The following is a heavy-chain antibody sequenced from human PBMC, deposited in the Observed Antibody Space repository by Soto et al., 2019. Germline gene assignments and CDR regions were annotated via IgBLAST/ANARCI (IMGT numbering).Heavy chain of an antibody. CDR1: GFVVSRDY. D-gene: IGHD2-21*01. V-gene: IGHV3-66*01. CDR2: MYSYGKT. CDR3: ARSPYCATECNSGYLDF. J-gene: IGHJ4*02. Sequence: EVQLVESGGGLIQPGGSLRLSCATSGFVVSRDYMNWVRQAPGKGLEWVSVMYSYGKTYYAESVKGRFTISKDNPKNTVFLHMNSLRAEDTAVYYCARSPYCATECNSGYLDFWGQGSLVTVSS.